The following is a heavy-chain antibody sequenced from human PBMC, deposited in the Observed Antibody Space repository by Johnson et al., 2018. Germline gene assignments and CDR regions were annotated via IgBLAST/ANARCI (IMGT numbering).Heavy chain of an antibody. V-gene: IGHV1-69*01. J-gene: IGHJ3*02. CDR2: IIPIFGTA. CDR3: ARVGGSRDAFDI. CDR1: GGTFSSYA. D-gene: IGHD3-10*01. Sequence: QVQLGQSGAAVKKPGSSVKVSCKASGGTFSSYAISWVRQAPGQGLEWMGGIIPIFGTANYAQKSQGRVTITADESTSTAYMELSSLRSEDTAVYYGARVGGSRDAFDIWGQGTMVTVSS.